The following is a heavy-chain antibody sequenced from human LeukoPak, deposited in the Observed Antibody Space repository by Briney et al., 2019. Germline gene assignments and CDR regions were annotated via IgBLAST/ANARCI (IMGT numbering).Heavy chain of an antibody. Sequence: PGGSLRLSCAASGFIFNNYGMHWVRQAPGKGLERVAVISYDGSNKNYADSVKGRFTISRDSSKNTVHLQMNSLRVEDTAVYYCAKDWAPYCGGDCYFNYWGQGTLVTVSS. V-gene: IGHV3-30*18. CDR3: AKDWAPYCGGDCYFNY. CDR1: GFIFNNYG. D-gene: IGHD2-21*02. CDR2: ISYDGSNK. J-gene: IGHJ4*02.